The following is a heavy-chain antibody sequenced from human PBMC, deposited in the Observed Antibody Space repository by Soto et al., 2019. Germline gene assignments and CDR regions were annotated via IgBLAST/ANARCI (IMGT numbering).Heavy chain of an antibody. D-gene: IGHD1-20*01. CDR3: ASPIITGTPADAFDI. CDR1: GGSISSSSYY. CDR2: IYYSGST. Sequence: PSETLSLTCTVSGGSISSSSYYWGWIRQPPGKGLEWIGSIYYSGSTYYNPSLKSRVTISVDTSKNQFSLKLSSVTAADTAVYCCASPIITGTPADAFDIWGQGTMVTVSS. J-gene: IGHJ3*02. V-gene: IGHV4-39*01.